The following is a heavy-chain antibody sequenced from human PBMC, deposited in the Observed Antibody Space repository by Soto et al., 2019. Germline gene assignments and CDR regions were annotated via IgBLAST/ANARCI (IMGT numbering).Heavy chain of an antibody. CDR2: IYSDGTT. Sequence: GGSLRLSCAASGFTISSNYMNWVRQAPGKELEWVSIIYSDGTTSYADSVKGRFTISRDNFKNTLHLQMNSLRAEDTAVYYCARGGIHWGQGTLVTVSS. CDR3: ARGGIH. J-gene: IGHJ4*02. V-gene: IGHV3-53*01. CDR1: GFTISSNY. D-gene: IGHD3-16*01.